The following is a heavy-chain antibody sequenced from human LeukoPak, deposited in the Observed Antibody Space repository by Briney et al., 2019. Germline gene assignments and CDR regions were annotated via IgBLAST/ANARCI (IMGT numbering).Heavy chain of an antibody. CDR2: ISSTGNYI. Sequence: GGSLRVSCVGSGFIFSNFNMNWVRQAPGKGLEWVSSISSTGNYIHYADSVKGRFTISRDTAKNLLFLQMNSLRAEDTAVYYCARDRADDGFDYWGQGTLVTVSS. CDR1: GFIFSNFN. V-gene: IGHV3-21*01. D-gene: IGHD4-17*01. CDR3: ARDRADDGFDY. J-gene: IGHJ4*02.